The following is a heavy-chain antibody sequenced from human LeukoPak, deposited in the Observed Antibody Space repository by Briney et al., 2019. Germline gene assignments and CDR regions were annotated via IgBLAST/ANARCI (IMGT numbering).Heavy chain of an antibody. V-gene: IGHV3-64D*06. CDR3: VKDQAISDEWSRWVTSVTTGALDI. D-gene: IGHD4-17*01. Sequence: SGGSLRLSCSASGFTFSSYAMRLVRQAPGKGLEYVSGISTNGGTTYYADSVKGRFTISRDNSKNTLYLQMSSLRAEDTAVYYCVKDQAISDEWSRWVTSVTTGALDIWGQGTMVTVSS. CDR2: ISTNGGTT. J-gene: IGHJ3*02. CDR1: GFTFSSYA.